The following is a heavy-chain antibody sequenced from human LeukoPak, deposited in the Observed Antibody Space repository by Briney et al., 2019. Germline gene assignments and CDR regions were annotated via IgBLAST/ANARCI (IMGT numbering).Heavy chain of an antibody. D-gene: IGHD3-22*01. V-gene: IGHV1-46*01. CDR3: AKDRRYYDSSGYYDF. CDR1: GYTFTSYY. J-gene: IGHJ4*02. Sequence: ASVKVSCKASGYTFTSYYIYWMRQAHGHGLDWMGIINPSGGRTNYAHKCQGRVTMTRDMSTSTVYMELSSLRAEDTAVYYCAKDRRYYDSSGYYDFWGQGTLVTVSS. CDR2: INPSGGRT.